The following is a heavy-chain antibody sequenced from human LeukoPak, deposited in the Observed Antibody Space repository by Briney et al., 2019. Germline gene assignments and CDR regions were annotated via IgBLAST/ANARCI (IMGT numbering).Heavy chain of an antibody. D-gene: IGHD3-22*01. J-gene: IGHJ4*02. CDR3: ARGRVGVNYYDSRVAFDY. V-gene: IGHV1-18*01. CDR2: ISAYNGNT. CDR1: GYTFTSYG. Sequence: ASVKVSCKASGYTFTSYGISWVRQAPGQGLEWMGWISAYNGNTNYAQKLQGRVTMTTDTSTSTAYMELRSLRSDDTAVYYCARGRVGVNYYDSRVAFDYWGQGTLVTVSS.